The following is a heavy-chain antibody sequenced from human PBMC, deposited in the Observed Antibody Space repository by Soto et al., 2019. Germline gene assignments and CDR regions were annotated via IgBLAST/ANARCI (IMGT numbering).Heavy chain of an antibody. CDR2: INAGNANT. CDR3: ARTSGYYFYDY. Sequence: QVQLVQSGAEVKKPGASVKVSCKASGYTFTSYAMHCVRQAPGRRLEWMGWINAGNANTKYSQKFQGRVTITRDTSASTAYMELSSLRSEDTAVYYCARTSGYYFYDYWGQGTLVTVSS. D-gene: IGHD3-3*01. J-gene: IGHJ4*02. CDR1: GYTFTSYA. V-gene: IGHV1-3*01.